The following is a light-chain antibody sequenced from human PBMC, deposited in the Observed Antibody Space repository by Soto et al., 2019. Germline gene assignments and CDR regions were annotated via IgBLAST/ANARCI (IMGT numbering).Light chain of an antibody. CDR2: DES. J-gene: IGKJ4*01. V-gene: IGKV3-20*01. Sequence: ETVMTQPPGTLALSPGERATLSCRASQTVRNNYLAWYHQKTGQAPRLLIYDESSRATGIPDRCSGGGSGTDFTLTISRLEPEDFAVYYCQQFSSYPLTFGGGTKVDIK. CDR1: QTVRNNY. CDR3: QQFSSYPLT.